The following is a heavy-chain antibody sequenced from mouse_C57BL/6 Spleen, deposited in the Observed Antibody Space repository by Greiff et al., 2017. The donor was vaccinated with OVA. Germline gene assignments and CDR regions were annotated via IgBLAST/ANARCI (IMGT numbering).Heavy chain of an antibody. CDR3: SRWGSPHDY. CDR2: INPNNGGT. V-gene: IGHV1-26*01. J-gene: IGHJ2*01. Sequence: EVQLQQSGPELVKPGASVKISCKASGYTFTDYYMNWVKQSHGKSLEWIGDINPNNGGTSYNQKFKGKATLTVDKSSSTAYMELRSLTSEDSAVYYCSRWGSPHDYWGQGTTLTVSS. CDR1: GYTFTDYY.